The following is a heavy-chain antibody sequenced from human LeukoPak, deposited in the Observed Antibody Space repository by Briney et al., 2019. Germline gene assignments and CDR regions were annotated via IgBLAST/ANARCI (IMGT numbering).Heavy chain of an antibody. CDR1: GFTFDDYA. Sequence: PGRSLRLSCAASGFTFDDYAMHWVRQAPGKGLEWVSGISWNSGSIGYADSVKGRFTISRDNSKNTLYLQMNSLRVEDTAVCYCAKDFAKYCSGGCDFQHWGQGTLVTVSS. CDR2: ISWNSGSI. V-gene: IGHV3-9*01. CDR3: AKDFAKYCSGGCDFQH. J-gene: IGHJ1*01. D-gene: IGHD2-15*01.